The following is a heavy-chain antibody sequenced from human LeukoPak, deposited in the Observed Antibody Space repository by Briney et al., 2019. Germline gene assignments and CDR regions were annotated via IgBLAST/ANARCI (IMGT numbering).Heavy chain of an antibody. J-gene: IGHJ4*02. D-gene: IGHD6-13*01. CDR1: GFTFSSYS. V-gene: IGHV3-21*01. Sequence: PGGSLRLPCAASGFTFSSYSMNWVRQAPGKGLEWVSSISSSSSYIYYADSVKGRFTISRDNAKNSLYLQMNSLRAEDTAVYYCARDLTHRYSSSWYPDYWGQGTLVTVSS. CDR3: ARDLTHRYSSSWYPDY. CDR2: ISSSSSYI.